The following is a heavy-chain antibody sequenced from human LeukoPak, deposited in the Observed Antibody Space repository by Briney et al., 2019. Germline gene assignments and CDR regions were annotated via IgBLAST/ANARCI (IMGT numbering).Heavy chain of an antibody. J-gene: IGHJ4*02. CDR3: ARGDVEMAKGHDY. CDR2: IYYIGST. Sequence: SETMSLTCTVSGGSTSSYYWSWIRQPPGKGLEWTGYIYYIGSTNYNPSLKSRSPISVDTSKNQSSLKLSSVTAADTAVYYCARGDVEMAKGHDYWGQGTLVTVSS. V-gene: IGHV4-59*01. D-gene: IGHD5-24*01. CDR1: GGSTSSYY.